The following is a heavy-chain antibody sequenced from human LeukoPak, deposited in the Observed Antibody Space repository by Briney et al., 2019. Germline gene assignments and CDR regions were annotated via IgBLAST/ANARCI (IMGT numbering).Heavy chain of an antibody. V-gene: IGHV3-7*01. Sequence: GGSLRLSCAASGFTFSSYWMSWVREAPGKGLEWVANIKQDGSEKSYVDSVKGRFTISRDNTKNSLYLQMNRLRAEDTAVYYCARGYCGGDCYGDWGQGTLVTVSS. CDR2: IKQDGSEK. CDR3: ARGYCGGDCYGD. D-gene: IGHD2-21*02. CDR1: GFTFSSYW. J-gene: IGHJ1*01.